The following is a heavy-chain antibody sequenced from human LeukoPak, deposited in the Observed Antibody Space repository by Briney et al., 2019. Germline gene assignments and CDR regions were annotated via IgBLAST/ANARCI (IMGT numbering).Heavy chain of an antibody. CDR3: AKDTRIGSCWNSFDY. D-gene: IGHD2-15*01. J-gene: IGHJ4*02. Sequence: SLRLSXAASGFTFDDYAMHWVRHAPVKGLEWVSGISWNSGSIGYADSVKGRFTISRDNAKNSLYLQMNSLRAEDTALYYCAKDTRIGSCWNSFDYWGQGTLVTVSS. CDR1: GFTFDDYA. V-gene: IGHV3-9*01. CDR2: ISWNSGSI.